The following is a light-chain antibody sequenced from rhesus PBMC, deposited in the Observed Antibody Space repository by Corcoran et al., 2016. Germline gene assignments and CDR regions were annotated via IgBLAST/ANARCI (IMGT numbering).Light chain of an antibody. CDR1: QSLVHSNGNTY. J-gene: IGKJ1*01. CDR2: AGS. V-gene: IGKV2-65*01. Sequence: DIVMTQSPLSLPITPGQPASISCRSRQSLVHSNGNTYLTWYPQKPGQPPRRLIYAGSTRYPGVPDIFRGSGAGTDFTLKMSRVEAEDVGVDYCGQATNVPWTFGQGTKVEIK. CDR3: GQATNVPWT.